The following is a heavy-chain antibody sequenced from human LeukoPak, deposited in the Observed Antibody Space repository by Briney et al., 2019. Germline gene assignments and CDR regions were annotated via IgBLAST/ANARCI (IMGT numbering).Heavy chain of an antibody. J-gene: IGHJ5*02. CDR1: GGSFSGYY. CDR3: ASRPYTYYYGSGSVNWFDP. V-gene: IGHV4-34*01. D-gene: IGHD3-10*01. CDR2: INHSGST. Sequence: SETLSLTCAVYGGSFSGYYWSWIRQPPGKGLEWIGEINHSGSTNYNPSLKSRVTISVDTSKNQFSLTLSSVTAADTAVYYCASRPYTYYYGSGSVNWFDPWGQGTLVTVSS.